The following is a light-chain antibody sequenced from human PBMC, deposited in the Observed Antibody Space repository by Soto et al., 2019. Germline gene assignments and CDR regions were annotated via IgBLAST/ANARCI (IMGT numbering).Light chain of an antibody. CDR3: QQSGRP. CDR2: DAS. V-gene: IGKV3-20*01. CDR1: QSLSRGS. J-gene: IGKJ1*01. Sequence: EIVLTQSPGTLSLSPGERAALSCGASQSLSRGSLAWYQQKPGQAPRLLIYDASSRATGIPDRFSGSGSGTDFTLTISRLEPEDSAVYYCQQSGRPFGQGTKVEIK.